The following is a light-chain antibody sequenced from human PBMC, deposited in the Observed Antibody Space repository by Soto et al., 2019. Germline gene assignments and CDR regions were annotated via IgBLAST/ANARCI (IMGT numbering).Light chain of an antibody. Sequence: DIQMTQSPSTLSASVGDRVTITCRASQSISSWLAWYQQKPGTAPKLLIYTASTLESGVPSRFSGSGSRTEFTLTISSLQPDDFATYYCQQYNSYPWTFGQGTKVEIK. J-gene: IGKJ1*01. CDR3: QQYNSYPWT. CDR2: TAS. V-gene: IGKV1-5*03. CDR1: QSISSW.